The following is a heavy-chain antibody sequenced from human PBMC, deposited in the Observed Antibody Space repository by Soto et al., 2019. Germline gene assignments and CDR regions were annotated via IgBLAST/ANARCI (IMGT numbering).Heavy chain of an antibody. V-gene: IGHV4-34*01. D-gene: IGHD3-22*01. CDR1: GGAFSGYS. CDR2: IDHGGST. Sequence: SETLCLTCAVYGGAFSGYSWTWIRQPAGKGPEWIGEIDHGGSTTSNPSLKSRVPISVDTSKNQFSLKLSSVTAEHTAVYYCTIVMSYSASTPGPWRRDFQHWGQGTLVTVSS. CDR3: TIVMSYSASTPGPWRRDFQH. J-gene: IGHJ1*01.